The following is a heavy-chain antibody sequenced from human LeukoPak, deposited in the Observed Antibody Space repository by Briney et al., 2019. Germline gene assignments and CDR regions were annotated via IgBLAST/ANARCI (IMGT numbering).Heavy chain of an antibody. D-gene: IGHD1-26*01. V-gene: IGHV4-59*01. CDR2: IYDSGST. Sequence: SETLSLTSILSARSPTIYYWSWLRQPPGKGLEWIGYIYDSGSTNYNPPLKSRVTISVDTTKNQLHLKLSSVTAADTVVYYCATGVGARVPFDLWGRGTLVIVSS. J-gene: IGHJ2*01. CDR1: ARSPTIYY. CDR3: ATGVGARVPFDL.